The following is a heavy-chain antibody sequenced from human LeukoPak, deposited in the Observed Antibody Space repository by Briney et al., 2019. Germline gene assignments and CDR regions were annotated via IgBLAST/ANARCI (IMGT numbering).Heavy chain of an antibody. V-gene: IGHV1-2*02. Sequence: RASVKVSCKASGYTFTGYYMHWVRQAPGQGLEWMGWINPNSGGTNYAQKFQGRVTMTRDTSISTAYMELSRLRSDDTAMYYCARDKKGLLGVGAPFDYWGQNTLVTVSS. CDR3: ARDKKGLLGVGAPFDY. D-gene: IGHD1-26*01. CDR1: GYTFTGYY. J-gene: IGHJ4*02. CDR2: INPNSGGT.